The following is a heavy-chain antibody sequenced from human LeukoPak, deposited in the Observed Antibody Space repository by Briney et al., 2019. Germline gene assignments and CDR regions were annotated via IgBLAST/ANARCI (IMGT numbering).Heavy chain of an antibody. CDR3: AKLMGIVVVPAALYGMDV. Sequence: GGSLRLSCAASGFRFSSYAMNWVRQTPGKGLEWVSRISGSGAMTYYADSVKGRFTISRDNSKDTLFLQVNSLRAEDTAVYYCAKLMGIVVVPAALYGMDVWGQGTTVTVSS. CDR1: GFRFSSYA. CDR2: ISGSGAMT. J-gene: IGHJ6*02. D-gene: IGHD2-2*03. V-gene: IGHV3-23*01.